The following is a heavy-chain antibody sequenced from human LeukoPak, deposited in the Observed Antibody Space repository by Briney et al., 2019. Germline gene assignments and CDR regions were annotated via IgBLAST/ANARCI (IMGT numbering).Heavy chain of an antibody. CDR2: IRYDGSNK. Sequence: GGSLRLSCAASGFTFSSYGMHWVRQAPGKGLEWVAFIRYDGSNKYYADSVRGRFTISRDNSKNTLYLQMNSLRAEDTAVYYCAKAAWDCSSTSCYYYYYMDVWGKGTTVTVSS. V-gene: IGHV3-30*02. CDR3: AKAAWDCSSTSCYYYYYMDV. CDR1: GFTFSSYG. J-gene: IGHJ6*03. D-gene: IGHD2-2*01.